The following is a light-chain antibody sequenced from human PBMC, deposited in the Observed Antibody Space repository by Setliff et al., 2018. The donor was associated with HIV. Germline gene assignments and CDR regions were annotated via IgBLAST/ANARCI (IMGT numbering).Light chain of an antibody. CDR1: KIGSKN. CDR2: RDS. Sequence: SYALTQPLSVSLALGQTAKITCGANKIGSKNVHWYQQRPGQAPILVIYRDSNRPSGIPERFSGSNSRNTATLTINSAQAGDEADYYCQVWDNSTVVFGGGTKVTVL. J-gene: IGLJ2*01. CDR3: QVWDNSTVV. V-gene: IGLV3-9*01.